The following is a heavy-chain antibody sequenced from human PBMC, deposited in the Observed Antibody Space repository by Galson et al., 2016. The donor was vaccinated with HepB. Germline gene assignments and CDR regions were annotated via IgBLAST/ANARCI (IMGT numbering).Heavy chain of an antibody. J-gene: IGHJ3*02. CDR1: GFTFNNYW. V-gene: IGHV3-7*03. CDR3: TRNPDI. Sequence: SLRLSCAASGFTFNNYWMSWVRQTPGKGLEWVANIKQDGSEKYYVDFVRGRFTISRDNANHSLYLQMNSLRVEDTAVYYYTRNPDIWVQETMVTFSS. CDR2: IKQDGSEK.